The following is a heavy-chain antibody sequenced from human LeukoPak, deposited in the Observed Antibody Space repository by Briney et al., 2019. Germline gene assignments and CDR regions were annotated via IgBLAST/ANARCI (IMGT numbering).Heavy chain of an antibody. CDR2: ISSSSSTI. CDR3: ARDLYSSSWYNAEVGY. D-gene: IGHD6-13*01. Sequence: PGRSLRLSCAASGFTFSSYNMKWVRQAPGKGLEWVSYISSSSSTIYYADSVKGRFTISRDNAKNSLYLQMNSLRDEDTAVYYCARDLYSSSWYNAEVGYWGQGTLVTVSS. J-gene: IGHJ4*02. CDR1: GFTFSSYN. V-gene: IGHV3-48*02.